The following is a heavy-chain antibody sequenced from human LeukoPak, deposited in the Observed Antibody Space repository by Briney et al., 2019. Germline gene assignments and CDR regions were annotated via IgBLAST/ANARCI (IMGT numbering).Heavy chain of an antibody. CDR2: IYYSGST. D-gene: IGHD6-13*01. Sequence: PSETLSLTCTVSGGSISSSSYYWGWIRQPPGKGLEWIGSIYYSGSTYYNPSLKSRVTISVDTSKNQFSLKLSSVTAADTAVYYRAKTGWGAAAGYYFDYWGQGTLVTVSS. V-gene: IGHV4-39*07. J-gene: IGHJ4*02. CDR3: AKTGWGAAAGYYFDY. CDR1: GGSISSSSYY.